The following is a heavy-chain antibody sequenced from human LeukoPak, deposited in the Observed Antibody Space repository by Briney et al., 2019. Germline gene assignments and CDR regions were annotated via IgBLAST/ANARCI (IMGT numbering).Heavy chain of an antibody. CDR2: IYSSEST. CDR3: ARTTEGGYTYGYFYYYYMDV. CDR1: VDSLSRYH. V-gene: IGHV4-4*07. J-gene: IGHJ6*03. Sequence: SDTQSLTCSLCVDSLSRYHGSCTPRPGGKALEWIGHIYSSESTNYHPSRKSRVTQSVDKSKNQSSLKLSSMTAAGTAVYYCARTTEGGYTYGYFYYYYMDVWGKGTTVTISS. D-gene: IGHD5-18*01.